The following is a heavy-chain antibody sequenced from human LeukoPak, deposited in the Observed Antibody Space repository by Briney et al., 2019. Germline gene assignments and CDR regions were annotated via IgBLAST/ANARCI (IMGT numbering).Heavy chain of an antibody. CDR3: ARDGVGATNFDY. CDR2: ISYRGST. D-gene: IGHD1-26*01. J-gene: IGHJ4*02. CDR1: GRSFSGYY. V-gene: IGHV4-59*01. Sequence: SETLSLTCAVYGRSFSGYYWSWIRQPPGKGLEWIGYISYRGSTNYNPSLKSRVTISVDTSKNQFSLKLSSVTAADTAVYYCARDGVGATNFDYWGQGTLVTVSS.